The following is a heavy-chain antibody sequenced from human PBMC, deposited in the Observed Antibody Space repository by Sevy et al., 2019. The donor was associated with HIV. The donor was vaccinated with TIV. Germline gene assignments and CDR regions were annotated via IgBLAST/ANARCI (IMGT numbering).Heavy chain of an antibody. D-gene: IGHD3-16*02. J-gene: IGHJ4*02. CDR2: ISSSSSYI. CDR1: GFTFSSYS. CDR3: ARDYALSTGVIANFDY. Sequence: GGSLRLSCAASGFTFSSYSMNWVRQAPGKGLEWVSSISSSSSYIYYADSVKGRFTISRDNAKNSLYLQMNSLRAEDTAVYYCARDYALSTGVIANFDYWGQGTLVTVSS. V-gene: IGHV3-21*01.